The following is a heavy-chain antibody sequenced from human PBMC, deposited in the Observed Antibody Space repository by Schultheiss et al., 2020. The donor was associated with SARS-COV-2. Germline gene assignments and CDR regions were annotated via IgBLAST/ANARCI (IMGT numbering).Heavy chain of an antibody. D-gene: IGHD1-26*01. J-gene: IGHJ6*02. CDR1: GDSISSGDYY. CDR3: ARDWDYGMDV. V-gene: IGHV4-30-4*01. CDR2: IYYIGST. Sequence: SETLSLTCTVAGDSISSGDYYWTWIRQPPGKGLEWIGHIYYIGSTYYNPSLKSRVSISIDTSKNQISLNLISVTAADTAVYFCARDWDYGMDVWGQGTTVTVSS.